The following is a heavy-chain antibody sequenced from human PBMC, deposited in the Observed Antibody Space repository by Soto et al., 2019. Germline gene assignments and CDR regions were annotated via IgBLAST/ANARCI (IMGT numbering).Heavy chain of an antibody. CDR1: GGSISSYY. CDR2: IYYSGST. V-gene: IGHV4-59*08. J-gene: IGHJ2*01. Sequence: QVQLQESGPGLVKPSETLSLTCTVSGGSISSYYWSWIRQPPGKGLEWIGYIYYSGSTNYNPSLKSRVTLSVDTSKNQFSLKLSSVTAADTAVYYCARQRYCSSTSCYWYFDLWGRGTLVTVSS. D-gene: IGHD2-2*01. CDR3: ARQRYCSSTSCYWYFDL.